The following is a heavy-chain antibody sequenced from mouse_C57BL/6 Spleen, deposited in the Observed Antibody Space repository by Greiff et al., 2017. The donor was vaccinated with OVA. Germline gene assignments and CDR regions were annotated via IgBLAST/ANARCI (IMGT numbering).Heavy chain of an antibody. D-gene: IGHD1-1*01. CDR2: ISSGSSTI. J-gene: IGHJ2*01. V-gene: IGHV5-17*01. CDR1: GFTFSDYG. Sequence: EVHLVESGGGLVKPGGSLKLSCAASGFTFSDYGMHWVRQAPEKGLEWVAYISSGSSTIYYADTVKGRFTISRDNAKNTLFLQMTSLRSEDTAMYYCARPPYYGSSYFDYWGQGTTLTVSS. CDR3: ARPPYYGSSYFDY.